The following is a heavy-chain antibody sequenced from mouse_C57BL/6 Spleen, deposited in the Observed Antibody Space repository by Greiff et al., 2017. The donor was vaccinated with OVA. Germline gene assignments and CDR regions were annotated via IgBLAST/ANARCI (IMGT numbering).Heavy chain of an antibody. CDR2: IDPSDSET. Sequence: VKLQQPGAELVRPGSSVKLSCKASGYTFTSYWMHWVKQRPIQGLEWIGNIDPSDSETHYNQKFKDKATLTVDKSSSTAYMQLSSLTSEDSAVYYCARSGGRYYAMDYWGQGTSVTVSS. CDR1: GYTFTSYW. D-gene: IGHD3-2*02. CDR3: ARSGGRYYAMDY. V-gene: IGHV1-52*01. J-gene: IGHJ4*01.